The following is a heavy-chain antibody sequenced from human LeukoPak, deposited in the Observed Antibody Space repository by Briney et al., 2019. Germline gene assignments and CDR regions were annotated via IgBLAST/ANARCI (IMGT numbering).Heavy chain of an antibody. CDR3: ARGRRTIFGVVIPSFPGMDV. CDR2: INHSGST. J-gene: IGHJ6*02. D-gene: IGHD3-3*01. Sequence: PSETLSLTCAVYGGSFSGYYWSWIRQPPGKGLEWIGEINHSGSTNYNPSLKSRVTISVDTSKNQFSLKLSSVTAADTAVYYCARGRRTIFGVVIPSFPGMDVWGQGTTVTVSS. CDR1: GGSFSGYY. V-gene: IGHV4-34*01.